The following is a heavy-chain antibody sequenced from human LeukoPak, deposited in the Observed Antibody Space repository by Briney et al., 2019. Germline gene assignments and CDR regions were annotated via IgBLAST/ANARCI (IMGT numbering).Heavy chain of an antibody. V-gene: IGHV3-33*01. CDR3: ARVGSGWYHGDY. J-gene: IGHJ4*02. D-gene: IGHD6-19*01. CDR1: GFTFSSYA. CDR2: IWYDGNKK. Sequence: GGSLGLSCAASGFTFSSYAMHWVRQAPGKGLEWVALIWYDGNKKYFEDSVKGRFTISRDNSKNTLYLQMNSLRVEDTALYFCARVGSGWYHGDYWGQGTLVTVSS.